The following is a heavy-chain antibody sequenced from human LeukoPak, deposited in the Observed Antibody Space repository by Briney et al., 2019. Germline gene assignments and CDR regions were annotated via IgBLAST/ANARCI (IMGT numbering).Heavy chain of an antibody. CDR2: ISYDGSNK. V-gene: IGHV3-30*18. D-gene: IGHD3-22*01. J-gene: IGHJ4*02. CDR3: AKSYYDSTGYRGDFDY. Sequence: GGSLRLSCAASGFTFSSYGMHWVRQAPGKGLEWVAVISYDGSNKYYADSVKGRFTISRDNSKNTLYLQRNSLRAEDTAVYYCAKSYYDSTGYRGDFDYWGQGTLVTVSS. CDR1: GFTFSSYG.